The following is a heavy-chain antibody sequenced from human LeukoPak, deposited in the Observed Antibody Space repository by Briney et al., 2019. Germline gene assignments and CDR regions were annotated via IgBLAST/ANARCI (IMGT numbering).Heavy chain of an antibody. CDR2: IKSDGSST. CDR3: ARTFAAAHIDY. V-gene: IGHV3-74*01. D-gene: IGHD2-15*01. Sequence: PGGSLRLSRAASGFTFSGYWMHWVRQAPGKGLVWVSRIKSDGSSTTYADSVKGRFTISRDNAKNTLYLEMNSLRAEDTAVYYCARTFAAAHIDYWGQGTLVTVSS. CDR1: GFTFSGYW. J-gene: IGHJ4*02.